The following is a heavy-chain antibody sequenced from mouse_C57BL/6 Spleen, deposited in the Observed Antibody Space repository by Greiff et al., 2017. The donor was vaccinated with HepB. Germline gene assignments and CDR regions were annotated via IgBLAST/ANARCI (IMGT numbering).Heavy chain of an antibody. Sequence: VQLQQSGAELVKPGASVKISCKASGYAFSSYWMNWVKQRPGKGLEWIGQIYPGDGDTNYNGKFKGKATLTADKSSSTAYMQLSSLTSEDSAVYLCARSYYGSSYGDYAMDYWGQGTSVTVSS. V-gene: IGHV1-80*01. D-gene: IGHD1-1*01. CDR2: IYPGDGDT. J-gene: IGHJ4*01. CDR3: ARSYYGSSYGDYAMDY. CDR1: GYAFSSYW.